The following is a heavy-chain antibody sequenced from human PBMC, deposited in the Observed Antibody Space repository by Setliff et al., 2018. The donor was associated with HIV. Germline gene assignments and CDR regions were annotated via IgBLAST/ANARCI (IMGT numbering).Heavy chain of an antibody. Sequence: PGGSLRLSCAASGFTFSGSPIHWVRQASGKGLEWLGRIKDRADNYATAYAASVKGRFTIFRDESANKAYLQIHSLEIEDTAVYYCARIGWKQGAVGSFCDYWGQGALVTVSS. CDR2: IKDRADNYAT. CDR3: ARIGWKQGAVGSFCDY. D-gene: IGHD3-10*01. J-gene: IGHJ4*02. CDR1: GFTFSGSP. V-gene: IGHV3-73*01.